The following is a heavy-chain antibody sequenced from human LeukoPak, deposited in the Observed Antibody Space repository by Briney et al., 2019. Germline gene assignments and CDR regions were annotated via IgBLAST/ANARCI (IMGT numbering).Heavy chain of an antibody. J-gene: IGHJ4*02. D-gene: IGHD2-15*01. Sequence: GGSLRLSCAASGFTFSSYSMNWVRQAPGKGLEWVSSISSSSSYIYYADSVKGRFTIYTDNAKNSLYLQMNSLRAEDTAVYYCASRYCSGGSCFFDYWGQGTLVTVSS. CDR2: ISSSSSYI. CDR3: ASRYCSGGSCFFDY. CDR1: GFTFSSYS. V-gene: IGHV3-21*01.